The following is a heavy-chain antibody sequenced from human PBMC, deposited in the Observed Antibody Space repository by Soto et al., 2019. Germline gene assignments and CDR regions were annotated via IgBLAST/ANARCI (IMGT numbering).Heavy chain of an antibody. D-gene: IGHD6-13*01. CDR3: AREVVAAAGTRAFDI. V-gene: IGHV3-23*01. J-gene: IGHJ3*02. CDR2: LTRTGTT. Sequence: EVQLLESGGGLVHPGGSLRLSCVASGFSFSDYSMTWVRQGPGRGLEWVATLTRTGTTFYADSVKGRFTISRDNSRNTLSLQMNSLRAEDTAVYYCAREVVAAAGTRAFDIWGQGTMVTVSS. CDR1: GFSFSDYS.